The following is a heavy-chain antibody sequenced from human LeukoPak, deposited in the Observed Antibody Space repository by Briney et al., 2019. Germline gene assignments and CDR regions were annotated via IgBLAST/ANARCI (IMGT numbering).Heavy chain of an antibody. CDR1: GFIFRNYW. J-gene: IGHJ4*02. CDR2: IDQDGREK. V-gene: IGHV3-7*01. Sequence: GGSLRLSCAASGFIFRNYWMSWVRQAPGKGLEWVAIIDQDGREKHYVDSVKGRFTISRDNAKDSLYLQMNSLRAEDTALYYCAVATRSFLPDYCWGQGTLVTVSS. D-gene: IGHD5-12*01. CDR3: AVATRSFLPDYC.